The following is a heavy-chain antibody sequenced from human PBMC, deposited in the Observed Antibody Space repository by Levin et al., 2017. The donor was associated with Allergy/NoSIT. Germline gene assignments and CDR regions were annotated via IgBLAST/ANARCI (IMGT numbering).Heavy chain of an antibody. CDR1: GFAFSTYA. CDR3: AKEGNDISMLRGVRFSAFDT. Sequence: PGESLKISCAASGFAFSTYAMSWVRQAPGKGLEWVSGITSSGGRTYYADSVRGRFTISRDISNNTFYLQINSLRAEDTAVYYCAKEGNDISMLRGVRFSAFDTWGQGTVVTVSS. D-gene: IGHD3-10*01. J-gene: IGHJ3*02. CDR2: ITSSGGRT. V-gene: IGHV3-23*01.